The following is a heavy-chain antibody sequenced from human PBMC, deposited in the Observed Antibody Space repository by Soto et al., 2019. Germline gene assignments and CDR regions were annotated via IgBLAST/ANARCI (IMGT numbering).Heavy chain of an antibody. J-gene: IGHJ4*02. CDR2: INAYNGDT. CDR3: ARGLGCVEYAGYWDFDQ. V-gene: IGHV1-18*01. Sequence: QVQLMQSGAEVKKAGASVKVSCKTSGLMFTSYGFSWVRQAPGQGLEWMGRINAYNGDTTYAQKVKGRVTLTTDTSTSTAYIELRSIRSDDTAVYYCARGLGCVEYAGYWDFDQWGQGTLVTVSS. CDR1: GLMFTSYG. D-gene: IGHD2-8*01.